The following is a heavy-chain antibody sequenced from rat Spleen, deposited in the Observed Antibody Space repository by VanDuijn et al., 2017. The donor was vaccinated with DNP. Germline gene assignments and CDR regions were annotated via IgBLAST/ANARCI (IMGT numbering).Heavy chain of an antibody. J-gene: IGHJ2*01. D-gene: IGHD4-1*01. CDR1: GYSITSCCR. Sequence: EVQLQESGPGLVEPSQSLSLTCSVTGYSITSCCRWTWIRKFPGHKLEWMGYINSAGSTNYNPSLKSRISITRDTSKNQFFLQLNSVTTEDTATYYCVRWVRALDYWGQGVMVTVSS. CDR3: VRWVRALDY. CDR2: INSAGST. V-gene: IGHV3-3*01.